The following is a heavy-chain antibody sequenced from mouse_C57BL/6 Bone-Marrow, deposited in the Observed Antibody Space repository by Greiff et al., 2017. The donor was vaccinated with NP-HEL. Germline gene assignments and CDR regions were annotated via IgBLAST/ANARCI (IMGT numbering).Heavy chain of an antibody. CDR1: GFTFSSYA. CDR2: ISDGGSYT. Sequence: DVKLVESGGGLVKPGGSLKLSCAASGFTFSSYAMSWVRQTPEKRLEWVATISDGGSYTYYPDNVKGRCTISRDNAKNNLYLKMSHLKSEETAKYYCARDDYGSKYFDDWGQGTTLTVAS. CDR3: ARDDYGSKYFDD. J-gene: IGHJ2*01. D-gene: IGHD1-1*01. V-gene: IGHV5-4*01.